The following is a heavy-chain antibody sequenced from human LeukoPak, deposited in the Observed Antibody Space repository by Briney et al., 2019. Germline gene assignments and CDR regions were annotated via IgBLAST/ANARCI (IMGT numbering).Heavy chain of an antibody. Sequence: ASVTVSCKSSGYSFTDYYIHWVRQAPGQGLEWRGRINPNSGVTVYAQRFQGRVTMTRDTSISTAYMKLRRLRSDDTDVYYCARGGTGGTAMLRYWGQGTLVTVSS. J-gene: IGHJ4*02. D-gene: IGHD7-27*01. CDR1: GYSFTDYY. V-gene: IGHV1-2*05. CDR3: ARGGTGGTAMLRY. CDR2: INPNSGVT.